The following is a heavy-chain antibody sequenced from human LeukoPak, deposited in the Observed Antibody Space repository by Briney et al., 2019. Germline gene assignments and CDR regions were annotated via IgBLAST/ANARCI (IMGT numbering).Heavy chain of an antibody. Sequence: SETLSLTCTVSGGSISSSSYYWGWMRQPPGKGLEWIGSIYYSASTYYNPSLKSRVTISVDTSKNQFSLKLSSVTAADTAVYYCARHPMTTVTRAPGADFDYWGQGTLVTVSS. V-gene: IGHV4-39*01. J-gene: IGHJ4*02. CDR3: ARHPMTTVTRAPGADFDY. CDR2: IYYSAST. D-gene: IGHD4-17*01. CDR1: GGSISSSSYY.